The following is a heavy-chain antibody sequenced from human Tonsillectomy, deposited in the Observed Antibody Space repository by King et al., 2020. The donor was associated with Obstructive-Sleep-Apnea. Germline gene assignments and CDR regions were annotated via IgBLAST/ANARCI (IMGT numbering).Heavy chain of an antibody. Sequence: VQLVESGGRLVKPGVSLRLSCAASGFTFSDYYMSWSRQAPGKGLEWVSYISSSSSYTNYADSLKVRFTISSDNAKTSLYLQMNSLRAEDTAVYYCARDQVATQDDPLDYWGQGTLVTVSS. D-gene: IGHD5-12*01. CDR3: ARDQVATQDDPLDY. V-gene: IGHV3-11*06. CDR2: ISSSSSYT. J-gene: IGHJ4*02. CDR1: GFTFSDYY.